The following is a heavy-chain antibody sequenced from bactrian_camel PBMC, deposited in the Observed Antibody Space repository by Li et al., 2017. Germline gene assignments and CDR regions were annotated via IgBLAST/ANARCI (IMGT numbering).Heavy chain of an antibody. CDR2: IYTRGDST. V-gene: IGHV3S40*01. D-gene: IGHD8*01. CDR3: AAGLQIGNCRDVAYNY. CDR1: GYTYRSNY. Sequence: VQLVESGGGSVQDGGSLRLSCATSGYTYRSNYCMGWFRQAPGKEREGVARIYTRGDSTYYADSVKGRFTISRDNAKNTVYLQMNSLKPEDTAMYYCAAGLQIGNCRDVAYNYWGQGTQVTVS. J-gene: IGHJ4*01.